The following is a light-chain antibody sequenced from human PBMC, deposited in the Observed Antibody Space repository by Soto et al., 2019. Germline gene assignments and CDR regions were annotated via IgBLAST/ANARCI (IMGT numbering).Light chain of an antibody. CDR1: QSLLHSDGNTY. J-gene: IGKJ1*01. V-gene: IGKV2-29*03. CDR3: MQAIDIPWT. Sequence: ILMTQTPLSLSIIPGQTASISCKSSQSLLHSDGNTYFYWYVQKAGQAPQPLIYEVSNRFSGVPERFSGSGSRTDFTLKISRVEADDVGIYYCMQAIDIPWTFGQGTKVEIK. CDR2: EVS.